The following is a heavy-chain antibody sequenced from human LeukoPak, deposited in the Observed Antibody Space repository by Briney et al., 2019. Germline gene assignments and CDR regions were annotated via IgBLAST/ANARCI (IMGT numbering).Heavy chain of an antibody. D-gene: IGHD2-21*02. J-gene: IGHJ4*02. CDR2: ISWNSGSI. CDR1: GFTFDDYA. Sequence: GRSLRLSCAASGFTFDDYAMHWVRQAPGKGLEWVSGISWNSGSIGYADSVKGRFTISRDNAKNSLYLQMNSLRAEDTALYYCAEGYCGGDCLPDYWGQGTLVTVSS. V-gene: IGHV3-9*01. CDR3: AEGYCGGDCLPDY.